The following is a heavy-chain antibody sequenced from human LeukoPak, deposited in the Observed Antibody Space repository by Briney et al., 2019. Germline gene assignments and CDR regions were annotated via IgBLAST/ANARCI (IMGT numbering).Heavy chain of an antibody. CDR3: AKGRRYFDWLSDTDY. D-gene: IGHD3-9*01. J-gene: IGHJ4*02. Sequence: PRGSLRLSFADPRFTFISYYMSWVRQAPGKGLEWVANIKEDGSEETYVDSVKGRFTISRDNAKNSLYLQMSSLRAEDTAVYYCAKGRRYFDWLSDTDYCGQGTLVTVSS. CDR2: IKEDGSEE. CDR1: RFTFISYY. V-gene: IGHV3-7*02.